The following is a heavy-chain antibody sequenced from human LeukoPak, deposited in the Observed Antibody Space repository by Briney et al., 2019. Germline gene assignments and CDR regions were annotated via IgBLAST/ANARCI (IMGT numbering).Heavy chain of an antibody. CDR1: GGSISNDDYY. J-gene: IGHJ5*02. CDR3: ARVGNSSGWTPFDP. Sequence: SETLSLTCSVSGGSISNDDYYWSWIRQPPGKGLEWIGSIYYSGSTYYNPSLKSRVTISVDTSKNQFSLKLSSVTAADTAVYYCARVGNSSGWTPFDPWGQGTLVTVSS. V-gene: IGHV4-39*07. D-gene: IGHD6-19*01. CDR2: IYYSGST.